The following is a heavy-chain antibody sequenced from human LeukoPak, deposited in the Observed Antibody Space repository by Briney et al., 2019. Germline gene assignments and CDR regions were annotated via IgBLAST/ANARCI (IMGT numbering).Heavy chain of an antibody. CDR1: GGSISSSSYY. V-gene: IGHV4-39*07. Sequence: TSETLSLTCTVSGGSISSSSYYWGWIRQPPGKGLEWIGEINHSGSTNYNPSLKSRVTISVDTSKNQFSLKLSSVTAADTAVYYCARRRQTSSSCYTGLDYWGQGTLVTVSS. J-gene: IGHJ4*02. CDR3: ARRRQTSSSCYTGLDY. CDR2: INHSGST. D-gene: IGHD6-13*01.